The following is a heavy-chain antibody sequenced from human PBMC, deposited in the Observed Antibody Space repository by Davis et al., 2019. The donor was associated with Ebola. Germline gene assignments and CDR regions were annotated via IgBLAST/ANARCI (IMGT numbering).Heavy chain of an antibody. CDR2: IGWNSGNI. Sequence: GGSLRLSCAASGFTFGHYAMHWARQAPGKGLEWVSGIGWNSGNIGYAGSVKGRFTISRDNAKNSLYLQMNSLRAEDTAFYYCAKDITMIGKYYFDNWGQGTLVTVSS. CDR3: AKDITMIGKYYFDN. CDR1: GFTFGHYA. J-gene: IGHJ4*02. D-gene: IGHD3-22*01. V-gene: IGHV3-9*01.